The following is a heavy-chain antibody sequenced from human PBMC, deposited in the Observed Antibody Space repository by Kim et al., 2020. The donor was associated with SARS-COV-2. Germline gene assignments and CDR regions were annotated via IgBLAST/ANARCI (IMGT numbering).Heavy chain of an antibody. J-gene: IGHJ6*02. Sequence: GGSLRLSCAASGFTFSSYGMHWVRQAPGKGLEWVAVIWYDGSNKYYADSVKGRFTISRDNSKNTLYLQMNSLRAEDTAVYYCARGGWVRPHDTDYYYGMDVWGQGTTVTVSS. CDR1: GFTFSSYG. CDR3: ARGGWVRPHDTDYYYGMDV. CDR2: IWYDGSNK. V-gene: IGHV3-33*08. D-gene: IGHD3-10*01.